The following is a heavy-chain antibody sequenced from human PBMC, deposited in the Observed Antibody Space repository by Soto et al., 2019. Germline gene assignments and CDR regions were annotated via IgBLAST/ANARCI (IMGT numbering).Heavy chain of an antibody. CDR2: ISGSGGST. Sequence: GGSLRLSCAASGFTFSSYAMSWVRQAPGKGLEWVSAISGSGGSTYYADSVKGRFTISRDNSKNTLYLQMNSLRAEDTAVYYCAKYGEAILWFGELSPHYYYYYMDVWGKGTTVTVSS. J-gene: IGHJ6*03. CDR3: AKYGEAILWFGELSPHYYYYYMDV. D-gene: IGHD3-10*01. V-gene: IGHV3-23*01. CDR1: GFTFSSYA.